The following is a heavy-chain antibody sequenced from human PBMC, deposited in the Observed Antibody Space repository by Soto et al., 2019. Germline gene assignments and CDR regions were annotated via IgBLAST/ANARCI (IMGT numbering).Heavy chain of an antibody. D-gene: IGHD1-26*01. J-gene: IGHJ4*02. Sequence: QVQLQATGPGLVKPSETLSLTCAVSGDSISSYYCMWIRQPPGKGLEYIGSLYYGRSANYNPSHTSRVTFAEDTTTNKCSLTLSFRTAADTAVYYCALRGMALVPEYSGQGTLVTVSS. V-gene: IGHV4-59*01. CDR1: GDSISSYY. CDR3: ALRGMALVPEY. CDR2: LYYGRSA.